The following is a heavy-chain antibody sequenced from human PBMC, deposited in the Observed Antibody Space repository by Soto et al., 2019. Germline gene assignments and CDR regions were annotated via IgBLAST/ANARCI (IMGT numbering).Heavy chain of an antibody. J-gene: IGHJ4*02. Sequence: SETLSLTCTVSGGSISSYYWSWIRQPPGKGLEWIGYIYYSGSTNYNPSLKSRVTISVDTSKNQFSLKLSSVTAADTAVYYCARSASPEMATISYWGQGTLVTVSS. CDR2: IYYSGST. V-gene: IGHV4-59*01. CDR1: GGSISSYY. D-gene: IGHD5-12*01. CDR3: ARSASPEMATISY.